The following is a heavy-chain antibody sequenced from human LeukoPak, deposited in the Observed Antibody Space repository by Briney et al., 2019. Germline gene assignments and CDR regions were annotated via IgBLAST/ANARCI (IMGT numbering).Heavy chain of an antibody. CDR1: GGSFSGYY. D-gene: IGHD2-15*01. CDR3: ARSGCSGGSCYSQRGAFDI. CDR2: INHSGST. J-gene: IGHJ3*02. Sequence: SETLSLTCAVYGGSFSGYYWSWIRQPPGKGLEWIGEINHSGSTKYNPSLKSRVTISVDTSKNQFSLKLNSVTAADTAVYYCARSGCSGGSCYSQRGAFDIWGQGTMVTVSS. V-gene: IGHV4-34*01.